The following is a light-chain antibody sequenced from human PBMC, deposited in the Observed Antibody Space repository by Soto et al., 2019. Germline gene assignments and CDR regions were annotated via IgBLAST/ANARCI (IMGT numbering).Light chain of an antibody. CDR3: QHYGSSPPYT. CDR2: GSS. V-gene: IGKV3-20*01. Sequence: EVVLTQSPGTLSLSPGERATLSCRASQSVSNNYFAWYQQKPGQAPRLLIFGSSDRATGIPDRFSGSGSGTDFTLTISRLEPEDFALYYCQHYGSSPPYTFGQGTKLQIK. J-gene: IGKJ2*01. CDR1: QSVSNNY.